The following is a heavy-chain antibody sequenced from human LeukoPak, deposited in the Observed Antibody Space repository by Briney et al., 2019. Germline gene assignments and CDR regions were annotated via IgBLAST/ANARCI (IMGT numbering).Heavy chain of an antibody. V-gene: IGHV3-20*04. CDR3: ARMAGAGYYFYMDV. CDR1: GFTFDDHG. Sequence: GGSLRLSCAASGFTFDDHGMSWVRQAPGKGLEWVSGINWNGGSTGYKDSVKGRFTISRDNAKNSLYLQINSLRAEDTALYYCARMAGAGYYFYMDVWGKGTTVTVSS. CDR2: INWNGGST. J-gene: IGHJ6*03. D-gene: IGHD6-19*01.